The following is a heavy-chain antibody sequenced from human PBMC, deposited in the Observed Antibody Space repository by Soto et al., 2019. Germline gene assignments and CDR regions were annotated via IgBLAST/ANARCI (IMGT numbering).Heavy chain of an antibody. CDR2: IYSGGST. Sequence: EVQLVESGGGLVQPGGSLRLSCAASGFTASSNYMSWVRQAPGKGLEWVSVIYSGGSTYYADSVKDRFTISRDNSKNTLYLQMNSLSAEDTAVYYCARWGSSWYFDYWGQGTLVTVAS. CDR1: GFTASSNY. V-gene: IGHV3-66*01. CDR3: ARWGSSWYFDY. J-gene: IGHJ4*02. D-gene: IGHD6-13*01.